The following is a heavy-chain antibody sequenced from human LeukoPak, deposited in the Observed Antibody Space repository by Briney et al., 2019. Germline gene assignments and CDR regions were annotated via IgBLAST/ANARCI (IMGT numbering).Heavy chain of an antibody. D-gene: IGHD2-2*02. CDR3: ATYFCSTSCYKAGQWLSRALDP. Sequence: GASVKVSCKASGYTFTGYYMHWVRQAPGQGLEWMGWINPNSGGTNYAQKFQGWVTMTRDTSISTAYMELSSLRSEDTAVYYCATYFCSTSCYKAGQWLSRALDPWGQGTLVTVSS. CDR2: INPNSGGT. J-gene: IGHJ5*02. CDR1: GYTFTGYY. V-gene: IGHV1-2*04.